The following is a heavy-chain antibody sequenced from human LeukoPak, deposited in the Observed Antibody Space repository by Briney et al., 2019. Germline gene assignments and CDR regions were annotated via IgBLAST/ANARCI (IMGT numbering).Heavy chain of an antibody. CDR2: IKQDGSEK. CDR3: ARDNPPDY. J-gene: IGHJ4*02. CDR1: GFTFSSSW. Sequence: GGSLRLSCVASGFTFSSSWMSWVRQAPGKGLEWVANIKQDGSEKSYVESVRGRFTISRDNSKNSLYLQLNSLRAEDTALYYCARDNPPDYWGQGTLVTVSS. V-gene: IGHV3-7*03.